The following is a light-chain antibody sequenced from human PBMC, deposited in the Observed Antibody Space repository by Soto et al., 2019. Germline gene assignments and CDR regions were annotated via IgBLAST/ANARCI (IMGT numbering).Light chain of an antibody. Sequence: ESVLTQSPDTLSLSPGERATLSCRASQSISSSYLAWYQQKPGQAPRLLIYGASGRATGIPDRFSGSGSGTDFTLTISRLEPEDFAVYYCQQYGSSLWTFGQGTKVEVK. CDR1: QSISSSY. J-gene: IGKJ1*01. CDR3: QQYGSSLWT. V-gene: IGKV3-20*01. CDR2: GAS.